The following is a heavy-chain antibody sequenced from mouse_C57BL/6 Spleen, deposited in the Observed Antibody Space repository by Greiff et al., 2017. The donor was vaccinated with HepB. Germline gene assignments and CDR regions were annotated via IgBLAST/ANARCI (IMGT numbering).Heavy chain of an antibody. CDR2: INPNNGGT. V-gene: IGHV1-22*01. D-gene: IGHD2-4*01. CDR3: ATNYYDYDDWYFDV. CDR1: GYTFTDYN. J-gene: IGHJ1*03. Sequence: EVQLQQSGPELVKPGASVKMSCKASGYTFTDYNMHWVKQSHGKSLEWIGYINPNNGGTSYNQKFKGKATLTVNKSSSTAYMELRSLTSEDSAVYYCATNYYDYDDWYFDVWGTGTTVTVSS.